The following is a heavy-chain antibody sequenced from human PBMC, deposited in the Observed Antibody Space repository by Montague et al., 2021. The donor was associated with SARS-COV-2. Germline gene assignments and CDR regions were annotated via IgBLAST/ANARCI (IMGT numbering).Heavy chain of an antibody. J-gene: IGHJ6*02. Sequence: SETLSLTCAVYGGSFSGYYWIGEINHSGSTNYNPSLKSRVTISVDTSKNQFSLKLSSVTAADTAVYYCARDPSRQPLLYPIGDYYYGMDVWGQGTTVTVSS. D-gene: IGHD2-2*02. V-gene: IGHV4-34*01. CDR3: ARDPSRQPLLYPIGDYYYGMDV. CDR2: INHSGST. CDR1: GGSFSGYY.